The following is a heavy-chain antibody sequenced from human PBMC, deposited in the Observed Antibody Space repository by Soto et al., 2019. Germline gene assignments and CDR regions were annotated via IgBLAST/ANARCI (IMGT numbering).Heavy chain of an antibody. CDR1: GYTFTSYG. J-gene: IGHJ5*02. D-gene: IGHD2-2*01. Sequence: ASVKVSCKASGYTFTSYGISWVRQAPGQGFEWMGWISAYNGNTNYAQKFQGRVTITADESTSTAYMELSSLRSEDTAAYYCARDLGYCISTSCRNWFDPWGQGTLVTVSS. CDR3: ARDLGYCISTSCRNWFDP. V-gene: IGHV1-18*01. CDR2: ISAYNGNT.